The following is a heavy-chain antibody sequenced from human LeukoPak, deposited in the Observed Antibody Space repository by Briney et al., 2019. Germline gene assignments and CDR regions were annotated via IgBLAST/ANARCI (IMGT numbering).Heavy chain of an antibody. J-gene: IGHJ3*02. V-gene: IGHV1-69*04. CDR3: ARAGYSSGRAAFDI. CDR1: GGTISSNA. D-gene: IGHD6-19*01. CDR2: IVPILGIT. Sequence: ASVKVSCKASGGTISSNAFSWVRQAPGQGLEWMGRIVPILGITSYAQKFQGRVTITADKSTNTVYMELNSLRSEDTAVYYCARAGYSSGRAAFDIWGQGAMVTVSS.